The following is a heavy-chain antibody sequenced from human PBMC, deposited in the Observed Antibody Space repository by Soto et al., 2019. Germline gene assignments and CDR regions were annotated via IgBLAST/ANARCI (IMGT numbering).Heavy chain of an antibody. CDR3: ARHRAAAGYFDY. Sequence: SETLSLTCTVSCGSISSGDYYWSWIRQPPGKGLEWIGYIYYSGSTYYTPSLKSRLTISADTSKNQFSLKLSSVTAADTAVYYCARHRAAAGYFDYWGQGTLVTVSS. CDR2: IYYSGST. CDR1: CGSISSGDYY. J-gene: IGHJ4*02. D-gene: IGHD6-13*01. V-gene: IGHV4-30-4*01.